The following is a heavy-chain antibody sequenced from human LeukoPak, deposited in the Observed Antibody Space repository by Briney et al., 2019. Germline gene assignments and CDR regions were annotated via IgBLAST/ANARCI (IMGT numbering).Heavy chain of an antibody. Sequence: ASVKVSCKASGGIFGNFGFTWVRQAPGQGLEWMGRIIPTLGKTSYTQKFQGRVTITADTSISTAYMELSRLRSDDTAVYYCARDGGGTSCLPRDWGQGTLVTVSS. CDR1: GGIFGNFG. CDR3: ARDGGGTSCLPRD. J-gene: IGHJ4*02. CDR2: IIPTLGKT. D-gene: IGHD2-2*01. V-gene: IGHV1-69*04.